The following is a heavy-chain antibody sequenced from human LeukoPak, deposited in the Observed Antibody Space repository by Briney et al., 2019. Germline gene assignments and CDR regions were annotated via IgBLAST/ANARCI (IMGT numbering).Heavy chain of an antibody. Sequence: PGGSLRLSCAASGFTFSDFWMGWVRQAPGKGLEWVANINQDGSENYYVDSVKGRFTISRDNAKNSLYLQMNSLRAEDTAVYYCARGPVDTAMVNLDYWGQGTLVTVYS. CDR2: INQDGSEN. CDR1: GFTFSDFW. V-gene: IGHV3-7*01. D-gene: IGHD5-18*01. J-gene: IGHJ4*02. CDR3: ARGPVDTAMVNLDY.